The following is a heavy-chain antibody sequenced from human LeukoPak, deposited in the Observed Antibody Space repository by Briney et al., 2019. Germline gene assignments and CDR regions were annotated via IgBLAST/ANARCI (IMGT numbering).Heavy chain of an antibody. CDR2: ISAYNGNT. D-gene: IGHD6-19*01. V-gene: IGHV1-18*01. Sequence: ASVTVSCTASGYTFTSYGISWVRQAPGQGLEWMGWISAYNGNTNYAQKLQGRVTMTTDTSTSTAYMELRSLRSDDTAVYYCARSSWQWLANPFDYWGQGTLVTVSS. J-gene: IGHJ4*02. CDR1: GYTFTSYG. CDR3: ARSSWQWLANPFDY.